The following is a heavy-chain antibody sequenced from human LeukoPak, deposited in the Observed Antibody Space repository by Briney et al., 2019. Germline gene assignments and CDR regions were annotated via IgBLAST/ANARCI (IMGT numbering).Heavy chain of an antibody. Sequence: PSETLSLTCTVSGGSISSSGYYWGWIRQTPGKGLEWIASIYYSGSTYYNPSLKSRATISVDTSKNQLSLKLGSLTAADTAVYYCARHEYSGSYYGLSWFDPWGQGTLVTVSS. D-gene: IGHD1-26*01. CDR1: GGSISSSGYY. J-gene: IGHJ5*02. CDR3: ARHEYSGSYYGLSWFDP. CDR2: IYYSGST. V-gene: IGHV4-39*01.